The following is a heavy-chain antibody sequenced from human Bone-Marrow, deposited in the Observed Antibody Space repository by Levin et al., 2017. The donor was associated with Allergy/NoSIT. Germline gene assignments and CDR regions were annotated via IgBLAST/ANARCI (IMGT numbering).Heavy chain of an antibody. Sequence: GGSLRLSCADSGFTFSSYAMHWVRQAPGKGLEWVAVISYDGSNKYYADSVKGRFTISRDNSKNTLYLQMNSLRAEDTAVYYCARVVGATVYYYGMDVWGQGTTVTVSS. J-gene: IGHJ6*02. V-gene: IGHV3-30*04. CDR1: GFTFSSYA. CDR2: ISYDGSNK. D-gene: IGHD1-26*01. CDR3: ARVVGATVYYYGMDV.